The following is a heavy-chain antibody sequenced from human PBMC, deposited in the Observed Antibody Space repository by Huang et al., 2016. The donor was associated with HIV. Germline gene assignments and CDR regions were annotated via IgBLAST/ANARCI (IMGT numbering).Heavy chain of an antibody. J-gene: IGHJ4*02. CDR3: ARLPGSITMMRGVITDPY. CDR2: TYYSGST. Sequence: QLQLQESGPGLVKPSETLSLTCTVSGGSIRSDNYYWGWIRQPPGKGLEWIGSTYYSGSTYYNPAHKSRVTITVDTSKNQFSLKMRAVTAADTAVYYCARLPGSITMMRGVITDPYWGQGTLVTVSS. V-gene: IGHV4-39*01. D-gene: IGHD3-10*01. CDR1: GGSIRSDNYY.